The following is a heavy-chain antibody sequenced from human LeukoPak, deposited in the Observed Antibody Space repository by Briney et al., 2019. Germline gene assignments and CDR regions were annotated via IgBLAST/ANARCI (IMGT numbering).Heavy chain of an antibody. J-gene: IGHJ4*02. CDR1: GFTFSSYA. CDR2: ISDSGGGT. Sequence: GGSLRLSCAASGFTFSSYAMTWVRQAPGKGLEWVSGISDSGGGTYYADSVKGRFTISRDYSKNTLYLQMNSLRAEDTAVYYCAKLPGRAADYWGQGTLVTVSS. V-gene: IGHV3-23*01. CDR3: AKLPGRAADY.